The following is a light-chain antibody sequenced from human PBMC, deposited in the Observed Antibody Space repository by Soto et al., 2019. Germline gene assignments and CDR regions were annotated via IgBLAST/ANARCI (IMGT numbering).Light chain of an antibody. CDR2: GAS. CDR3: QYYGSAPRT. V-gene: IGKV3-20*01. CDR1: QSVASTY. J-gene: IGKJ2*01. Sequence: DIVLTQSPGTLSLSPGERATLSCRASQSVASTYLAWYQQKPGQAPRLVIHGASTRATGIPDRFGVSGSGTDFTLTISRLEPEDFAVYYCQYYGSAPRTFGQGTKLEIK.